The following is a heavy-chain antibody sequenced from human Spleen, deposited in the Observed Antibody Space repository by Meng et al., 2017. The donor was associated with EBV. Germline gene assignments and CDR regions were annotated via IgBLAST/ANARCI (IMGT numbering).Heavy chain of an antibody. CDR3: IHGSSTSGSYYSY. Sequence: QITLKGSGPTPVKPTQTPTLTCSFSGFSLTTTGVGVGWIRQPPGKALEWLALIFWDDDKRYSPSLKSRLTITKDTSKNQVVLRMTSMDPVDTATYFCIHGSSTSGSYYSYWGQGTLVTVSS. V-gene: IGHV2-5*02. CDR2: IFWDDDK. D-gene: IGHD3-10*01. J-gene: IGHJ1*01. CDR1: GFSLTTTGVG.